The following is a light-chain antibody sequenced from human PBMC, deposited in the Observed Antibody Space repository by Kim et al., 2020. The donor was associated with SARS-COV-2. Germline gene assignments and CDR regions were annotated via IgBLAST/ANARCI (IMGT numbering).Light chain of an antibody. CDR1: SGHSSYI. CDR3: ETWDRNTHF. CDR2: LEGSGSY. J-gene: IGLJ1*01. Sequence: QPVLTQSSSASASLGSSVKLTCTLSSGHSSYIIAWHQQQPGKAPRYLMKLEGSGSYNKGSGVPDRFSGSSSGADRYLTISNLQSEDEADYYCETWDRNTHFFRTGTQGNVL. V-gene: IGLV4-60*03.